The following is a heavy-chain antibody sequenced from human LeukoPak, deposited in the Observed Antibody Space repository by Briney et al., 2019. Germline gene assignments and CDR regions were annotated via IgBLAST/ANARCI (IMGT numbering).Heavy chain of an antibody. CDR2: INPNSGGT. CDR1: GYTFTGYY. D-gene: IGHD4-17*01. J-gene: IGHJ3*02. V-gene: IGHV1-2*02. Sequence: ASVKVSCKSSGYTFTGYYMHWVRQAPGQGLELMGWINPNSGGTYYAQKFQGRVTMTRDTSISTAYMELSRLRSDDAAMYYCARVDTTTVTTYGAFDIWGQGTMVTVSS. CDR3: ARVDTTTVTTYGAFDI.